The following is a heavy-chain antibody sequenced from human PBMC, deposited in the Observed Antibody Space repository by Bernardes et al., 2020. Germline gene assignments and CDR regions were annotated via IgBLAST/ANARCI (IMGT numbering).Heavy chain of an antibody. CDR3: AREACTGGSCPDAFDM. CDR2: ISGSGEST. V-gene: IGHV3-23*01. J-gene: IGHJ3*02. Sequence: GGSLRLSRAASEFPFSKYDMNWVRQAPGKGLEWVSGISGSGESTDYADSVKGRFSISRDNSKNTLYLQMSSLRAEDTALYFCAREACTGGSCPDAFDMWGQGTMVTVSS. CDR1: EFPFSKYD. D-gene: IGHD2-15*01.